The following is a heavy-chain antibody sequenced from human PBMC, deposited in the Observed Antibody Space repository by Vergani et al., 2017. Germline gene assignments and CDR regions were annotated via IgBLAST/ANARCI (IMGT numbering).Heavy chain of an antibody. J-gene: IGHJ4*02. CDR3: AKGSWELATTKFDF. D-gene: IGHD3-10*01. CDR2: VSGSLDTA. Sequence: DVQSLESGGGLVQPGGFLRLFCAASGFEFHRYSMNWVRPAPGKGLEWVSGVSGSLDTAYYADSVKGRFTVSRDRLNKTLSLQMDGLRADDTGPYYCAKGSWELATTKFDFWGRGTLVTVSS. CDR1: GFEFHRYS. V-gene: IGHV3-23*01.